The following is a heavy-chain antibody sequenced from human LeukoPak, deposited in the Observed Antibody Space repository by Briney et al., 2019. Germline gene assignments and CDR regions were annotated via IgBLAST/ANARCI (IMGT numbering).Heavy chain of an antibody. CDR3: GRDDILLVY. CDR1: GFTFSDYY. V-gene: IGHV3-11*04. CDR2: ISSSGSTI. Sequence: PGGSLRLSCAASGFTFSDYYMSWIRQAPGKGMEWGSYISSSGSTIYYADSVKGRFTISRDNAKNSLYLQMNSLRAEDTAVYYCGRDDILLVYWAQGTLVTVSS. J-gene: IGHJ4*02. D-gene: IGHD3-9*01.